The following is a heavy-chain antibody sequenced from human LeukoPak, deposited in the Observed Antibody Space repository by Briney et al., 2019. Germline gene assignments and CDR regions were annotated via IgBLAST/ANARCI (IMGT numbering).Heavy chain of an antibody. J-gene: IGHJ6*03. CDR1: GFTFSSYS. CDR3: ARFAAGGSYYYYMDV. Sequence: GGSLRLSCATSGFTFSSYSMNWVRQPPGKGLEWVSNIGTSSTTIYYADSVKGRFTISRDNAKNSLYLQMNSLRADDTAVYYCARFAAGGSYYYYMDVWGKGTTVTVSS. V-gene: IGHV3-48*01. D-gene: IGHD6-25*01. CDR2: IGTSSTTI.